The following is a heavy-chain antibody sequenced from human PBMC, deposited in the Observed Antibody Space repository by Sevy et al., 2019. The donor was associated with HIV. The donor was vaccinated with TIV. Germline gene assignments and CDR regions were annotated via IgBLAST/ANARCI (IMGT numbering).Heavy chain of an antibody. CDR2: IYTSGST. Sequence: SETLSLTCTVSGGSISSYYWSWIRQPAGKGLEWIGRIYTSGSTNYNPSLKSRVTMSVDTSRNQFSLKLSSVTAADTAVYYCARDTLFSGWFDPWGQGTLVTVSS. V-gene: IGHV4-4*07. CDR3: ARDTLFSGWFDP. D-gene: IGHD2-15*01. CDR1: GGSISSYY. J-gene: IGHJ5*02.